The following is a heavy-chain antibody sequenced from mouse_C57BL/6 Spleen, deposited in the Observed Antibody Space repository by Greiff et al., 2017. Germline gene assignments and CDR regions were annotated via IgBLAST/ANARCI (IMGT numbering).Heavy chain of an antibody. V-gene: IGHV5-6*01. D-gene: IGHD2-1*01. Sequence: EVHLVESGGDLVKPGGSLKLSCAASGFTFRSYGMSWVRQTPDKRLEWVATLSSGGSYTYYPDSVKGRFTISRDNAKNTLYLQMSSLKSEDTAMYYCARHSTIYYGKGNYFDYWGQGTTRTVSS. CDR2: LSSGGSYT. CDR3: ARHSTIYYGKGNYFDY. CDR1: GFTFRSYG. J-gene: IGHJ2*01.